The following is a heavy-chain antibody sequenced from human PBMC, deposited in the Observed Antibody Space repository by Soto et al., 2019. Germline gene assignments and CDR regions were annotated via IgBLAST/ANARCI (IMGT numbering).Heavy chain of an antibody. D-gene: IGHD4-4*01. CDR2: IRSKAYGGTT. Sequence: GGSLRLSCTASGFTFGDYAMSWVRQAPGKGLEWVGFIRSKAYGGTTEYAASVKGRFTISRDDSKSIAYLQMNSLKTEDTAVYYCTRGGNFNFFYYYGMDVWGQGTTVTVSS. V-gene: IGHV3-49*04. CDR1: GFTFGDYA. J-gene: IGHJ6*02. CDR3: TRGGNFNFFYYYGMDV.